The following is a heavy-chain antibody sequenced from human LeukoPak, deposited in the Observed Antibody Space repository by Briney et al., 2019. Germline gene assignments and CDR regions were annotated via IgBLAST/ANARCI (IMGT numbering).Heavy chain of an antibody. D-gene: IGHD2-15*01. CDR3: ARDGGSGYSMDV. Sequence: GGSLRLSCAASGFTLSAYGMHWVGQAPGKGLEWVALIWYDGSRKYYADSVKGRFTISRDDSKNTVFLQMNSLRAEDTAVFSCARDGGSGYSMDVWGQGTTVTVSS. J-gene: IGHJ6*02. CDR2: IWYDGSRK. CDR1: GFTLSAYG. V-gene: IGHV3-33*01.